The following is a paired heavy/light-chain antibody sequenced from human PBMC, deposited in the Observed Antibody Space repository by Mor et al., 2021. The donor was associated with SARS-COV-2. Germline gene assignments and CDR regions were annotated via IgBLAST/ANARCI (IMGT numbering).Light chain of an antibody. CDR3: QQYNTWPLS. J-gene: IGKJ4*01. Sequence: EIVMTQSPATLSVSPGEGATLSCRASQSVSSKLAWYQQKPGQAPRLLIYGASTRATGIPARFSGSGSGTEFTLTISSLQSEDFAVYYCQQYNTWPLSFGGGTKVEIK. CDR1: QSVSSK. CDR2: GAS. V-gene: IGKV3D-15*01.
Heavy chain of an antibody. CDR3: ARHGDGAVVNS. Sequence: QLQLQESGPGLVKPSETLSLTCTVPSGSISSSGYYWVWIRQPPGKGLEWIGSIYYSGNTFYNPSLKSRVTISVDTSKNLFSLKLTSVTAADTAVYYCARHGDGAVVNSWGQGTLVTVSS. V-gene: IGHV4-39*01. J-gene: IGHJ4*02. D-gene: IGHD2-15*01. CDR2: IYYSGNT. CDR1: SGSISSSGYY.